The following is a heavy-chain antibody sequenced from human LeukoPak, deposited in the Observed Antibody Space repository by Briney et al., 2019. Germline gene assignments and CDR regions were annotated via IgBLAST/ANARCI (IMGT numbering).Heavy chain of an antibody. V-gene: IGHV3-43*01. J-gene: IGHJ1*01. CDR1: GFTFDDYT. Sequence: PGGSLRLSCAASGFTFDDYTMHWVRQAPGKGLEWVSLISWDGGSTYYADSVKGRFTISRDNSKNSLYLQMNSLRTEDTALYYCAKVGEMATITGYFQHWGQGTLVTVSS. CDR3: AKVGEMATITGYFQH. D-gene: IGHD5-24*01. CDR2: ISWDGGST.